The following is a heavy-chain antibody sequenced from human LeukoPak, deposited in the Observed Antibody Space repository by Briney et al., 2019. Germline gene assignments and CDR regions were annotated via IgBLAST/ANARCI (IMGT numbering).Heavy chain of an antibody. CDR1: GGTFSSYA. CDR2: IIPIFGTK. V-gene: IGHV1-69*06. Sequence: SVKVSCKASGGTFSSYAISWVRQAPGQGLEWMGGIIPIFGTKNYAQKFQGRVTITADKSATTAYMEQSSLRSEDTAVYYCARDLMGIAYRGAFYYWGQGTLVTVSS. CDR3: ARDLMGIAYRGAFYY. D-gene: IGHD6-13*01. J-gene: IGHJ4*02.